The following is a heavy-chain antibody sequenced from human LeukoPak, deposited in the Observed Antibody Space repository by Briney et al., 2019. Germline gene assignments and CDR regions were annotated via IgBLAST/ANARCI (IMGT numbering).Heavy chain of an antibody. V-gene: IGHV3-21*06. Sequence: GGSLRLSCAVSGFTFSGYNMNWVRQAPGKGLEWVSFISSSGTYIYYADSVKGRFIISRDNAKSSLYLQMNSLRVEDTAVYYCARDPGGRKPAHLDYWGQGTLVSVPS. CDR2: ISSSGTYI. D-gene: IGHD1-26*01. CDR1: GFTFSGYN. CDR3: ARDPGGRKPAHLDY. J-gene: IGHJ4*02.